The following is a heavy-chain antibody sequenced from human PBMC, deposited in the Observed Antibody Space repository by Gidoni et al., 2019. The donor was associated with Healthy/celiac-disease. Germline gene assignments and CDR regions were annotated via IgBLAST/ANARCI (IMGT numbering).Heavy chain of an antibody. V-gene: IGHV4-59*01. CDR2: IYDSGST. CDR3: ARFGNYDILTGYHDY. CDR1: VGSLSSYY. D-gene: IGHD3-9*01. J-gene: IGHJ4*02. Sequence: HGQLHETAPGLAKPSQTLSLTCTVPVGSLSSYYWSWIRQTPGKGLEWIGYIYDSGSTNYNPSLKSRVTISVDTSKNQFSLKLSSVTAADTAVYYCARFGNYDILTGYHDYWGQGTLVTVSS.